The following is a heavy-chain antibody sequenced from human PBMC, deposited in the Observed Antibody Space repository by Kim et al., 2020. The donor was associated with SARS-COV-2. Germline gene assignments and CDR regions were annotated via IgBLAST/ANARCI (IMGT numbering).Heavy chain of an antibody. J-gene: IGHJ6*02. CDR1: GFTFSSYS. CDR3: ARDLGYCTNGVCYAVYYGMDL. D-gene: IGHD2-8*01. CDR2: ISSSSSYI. V-gene: IGHV3-21*01. Sequence: GGSLRLSCAASGFTFSSYSMNWGRQAPGKGREWVSAISSSSSYIDYADSVKGRFTISRDNAKNSLYLQMNRLRAEDTAVYYCARDLGYCTNGVCYAVYYGMDLWGQGPTVTVSS.